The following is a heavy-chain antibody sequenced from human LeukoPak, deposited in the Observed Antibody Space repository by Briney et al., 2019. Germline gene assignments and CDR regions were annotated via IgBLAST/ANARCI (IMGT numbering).Heavy chain of an antibody. CDR2: ISGNGSLI. CDR3: ARDPEFSYGYYFDY. Sequence: GGSLRLSCAASGFTFSSYEMNWVRQAPGKGLEWVSYISGNGSLIYYADSVKGRFTISRDNSKNSLFLQLNSLRADDTAVYYCARDPEFSYGYYFDYWGQGTLVTVSS. J-gene: IGHJ4*02. D-gene: IGHD5-18*01. V-gene: IGHV3-48*03. CDR1: GFTFSSYE.